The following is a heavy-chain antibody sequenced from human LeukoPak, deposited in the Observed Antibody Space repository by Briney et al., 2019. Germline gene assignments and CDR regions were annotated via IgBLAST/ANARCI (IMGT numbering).Heavy chain of an antibody. CDR2: ISGSGGST. CDR1: GFTFSSYA. V-gene: IGHV3-23*01. CDR3: AKEAGPGIAAAAPFDI. Sequence: GGSLRLSCAASGFTFSSYAMSWVRQAPGKGLEWVSGISGSGGSTSYADSVKGRFTISRDNSKNTLSLQMNSLRVEDTALYYCAKEAGPGIAAAAPFDIWGQGTMVTVSS. D-gene: IGHD6-13*01. J-gene: IGHJ3*02.